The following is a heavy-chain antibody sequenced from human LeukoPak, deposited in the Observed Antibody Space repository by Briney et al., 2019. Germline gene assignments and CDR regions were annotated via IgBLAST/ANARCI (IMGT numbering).Heavy chain of an antibody. J-gene: IGHJ4*02. CDR2: IYPADSDT. Sequence: LGESLKISCKGSGYRFTNYWIGWVRQMPGKGLEWMGIIYPADSDTRYSPSFQGQVTISADKSISTAYLQWSSLKASDTAMYYCARLGGSPAHYLDYWGQGTLVTVSS. D-gene: IGHD3-16*01. CDR3: ARLGGSPAHYLDY. V-gene: IGHV5-51*01. CDR1: GYRFTNYW.